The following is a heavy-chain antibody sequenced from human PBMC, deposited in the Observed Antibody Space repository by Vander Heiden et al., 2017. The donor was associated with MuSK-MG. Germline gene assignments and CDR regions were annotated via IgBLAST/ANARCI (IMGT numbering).Heavy chain of an antibody. CDR2: ISYDGSNK. CDR1: GFTFSSYA. V-gene: IGHV3-30-3*01. D-gene: IGHD5-18*01. J-gene: IGHJ4*02. CDR3: ARGYTAMAYFDY. Sequence: QVQLVESGGGVVQPGRSLRLSCEASGFTFSSYAMHWVRQAPGKGLEWVAVISYDGSNKYYADSVKGRFTISRDNSKNTLYLQMNSLRAEDTAVYYCARGYTAMAYFDYWGQGTLVTVSS.